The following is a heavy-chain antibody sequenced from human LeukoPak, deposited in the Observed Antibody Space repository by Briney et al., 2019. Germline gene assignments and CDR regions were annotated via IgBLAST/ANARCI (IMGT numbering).Heavy chain of an antibody. V-gene: IGHV4-59*08. CDR1: GGSFTNYY. Sequence: SETLSLTCTVSGGSFTNYYWSWIRQPPGRGLEWVGYIYHSGSTNYNPSVKSRVTISLDTSKNKFSLKLSSLTAADTAVYYCARQINSGWYGGFGNWGQGTLVTVSS. D-gene: IGHD6-19*01. CDR3: ARQINSGWYGGFGN. CDR2: IYHSGST. J-gene: IGHJ4*02.